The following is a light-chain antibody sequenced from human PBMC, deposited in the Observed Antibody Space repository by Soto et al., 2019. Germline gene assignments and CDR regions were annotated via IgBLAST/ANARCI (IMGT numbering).Light chain of an antibody. CDR1: QSVSSN. Sequence: EMVMTQSPATLSVSPGERATLSCRASQSVSSNLAWYQQKPCQAPRLLIYGASTRATGAPARFRGGGSGTEFTLTISSLQSEDFAVYHCQHYNSWPRTFGQGTKVEIK. V-gene: IGKV3-15*01. CDR3: QHYNSWPRT. CDR2: GAS. J-gene: IGKJ1*01.